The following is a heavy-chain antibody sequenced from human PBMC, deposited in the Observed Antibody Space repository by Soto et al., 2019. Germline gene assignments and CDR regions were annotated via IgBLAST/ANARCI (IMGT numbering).Heavy chain of an antibody. CDR1: GGSVSSGSYY. V-gene: IGHV4-61*01. Sequence: SETLSLTCTVSGGSVSSGSYYWSRIRQPPGKGLEWIGYIYYSGSTNYNPSLKSRVTISVDTSKNQFSLKLSSVTAADTAVYYCASGLGYWGQGTLVTVSS. CDR2: IYYSGST. J-gene: IGHJ4*02. CDR3: ASGLGY. D-gene: IGHD5-12*01.